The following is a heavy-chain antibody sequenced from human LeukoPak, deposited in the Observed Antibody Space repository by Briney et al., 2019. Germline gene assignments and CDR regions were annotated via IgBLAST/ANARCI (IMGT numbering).Heavy chain of an antibody. D-gene: IGHD3-22*01. CDR3: ARQEARNYYYEGLDY. V-gene: IGHV3-66*02. Sequence: GGSLRLSCAASKFTVSSKYMSWVRQAPGKGLEWMALSYNGGRKDYADSVKGRFTIDRDNSKNTVYLQMNSLRPDDTAIYFCARQEARNYYYEGLDYWGQGNLVTVSS. CDR2: SYNGGRK. J-gene: IGHJ4*02. CDR1: KFTVSSKY.